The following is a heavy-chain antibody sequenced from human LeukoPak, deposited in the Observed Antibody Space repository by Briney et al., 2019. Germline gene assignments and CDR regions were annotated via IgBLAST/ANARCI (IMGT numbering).Heavy chain of an antibody. J-gene: IGHJ1*01. CDR2: INHSGST. CDR1: GGSFSGYY. CDR3: ARVGTVTTSPYFQH. V-gene: IGHV4-34*01. D-gene: IGHD4-17*01. Sequence: SETLSLTCAVYGGSFSGYYWSWIRQPPGKGLEWIGEINHSGSTNYNPSLKSRVTISVDTSKNQFSLKLSSVTAADTAVYYCARVGTVTTSPYFQHWGQGTLVTVSS.